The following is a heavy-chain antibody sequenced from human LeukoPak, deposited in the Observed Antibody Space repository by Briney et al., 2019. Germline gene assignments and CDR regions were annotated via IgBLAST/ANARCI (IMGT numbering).Heavy chain of an antibody. CDR1: GFTFSSYA. CDR2: ISGSGGST. J-gene: IGHJ4*02. CDR3: AKDLSSSWQQI. V-gene: IGHV3-23*01. Sequence: GGSLRLSCAASGFTFSSYAMSWVRQAPGKELEWVSAISGSGGSTYYADSVKGRFTISRDNSKNTLYLQMNSLRAEDTAVYYCAKDLSSSWQQIWGQGTLVTVSS. D-gene: IGHD6-13*01.